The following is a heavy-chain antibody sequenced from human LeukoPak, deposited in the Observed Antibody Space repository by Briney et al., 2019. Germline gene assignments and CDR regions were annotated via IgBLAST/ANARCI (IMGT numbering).Heavy chain of an antibody. CDR1: GFTFSSYG. V-gene: IGHV3-33*01. J-gene: IGHJ6*02. Sequence: PGRSLRLSCAASGFTFSSYGMHWVRQAPGKGLEWVAVIWYDGSNKYYADSVKGRFTISRDNSKNTLHLQMNSLRAEDTAVYYCARGENPDYYYYGMDVWGQGTTVTVSS. CDR3: ARGENPDYYYYGMDV. CDR2: IWYDGSNK.